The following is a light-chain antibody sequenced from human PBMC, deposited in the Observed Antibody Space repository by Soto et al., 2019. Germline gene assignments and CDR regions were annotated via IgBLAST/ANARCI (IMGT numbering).Light chain of an antibody. J-gene: IGKJ4*01. Sequence: DIQMTQSPSSVSASVGDRVTITCLASERINTYLAWYQQQPGKAPKLLIYAASSLQSGVPSRFSGSGSGTEFTLTISNLQPEDFATYYCQQASSPPLTFGGGTNGEIK. CDR3: QQASSPPLT. V-gene: IGKV1-12*01. CDR1: ERINTY. CDR2: AAS.